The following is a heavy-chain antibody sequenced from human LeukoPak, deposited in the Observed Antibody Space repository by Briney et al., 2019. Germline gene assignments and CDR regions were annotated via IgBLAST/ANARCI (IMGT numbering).Heavy chain of an antibody. Sequence: SETLSLTCTVSGGSISSSIYYWGWIRQPPGKGLEWIGSIYYSGSTNYNPSLKSRVTISLDTSKNQFSLKLSSVTTADTAVYYCARSVVTLYWYFDLWGRGTLVTVSS. CDR1: GGSISSSIYY. J-gene: IGHJ2*01. D-gene: IGHD4-23*01. CDR3: ARSVVTLYWYFDL. CDR2: IYYSGST. V-gene: IGHV4-39*07.